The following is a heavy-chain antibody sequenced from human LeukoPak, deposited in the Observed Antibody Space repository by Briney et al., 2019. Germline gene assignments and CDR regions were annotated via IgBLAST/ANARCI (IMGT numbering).Heavy chain of an antibody. Sequence: GRSLRLSCAASGFTFDDYAMQWVRQAPGKGLEWVSGISWNSGSIGYADSVKGRFTISRDNAKNSLYLQMNSLRAEDTALYYCAKAPTPSNYYGMDVWGQGTTVTVSS. J-gene: IGHJ6*02. V-gene: IGHV3-9*01. CDR1: GFTFDDYA. CDR3: AKAPTPSNYYGMDV. CDR2: ISWNSGSI.